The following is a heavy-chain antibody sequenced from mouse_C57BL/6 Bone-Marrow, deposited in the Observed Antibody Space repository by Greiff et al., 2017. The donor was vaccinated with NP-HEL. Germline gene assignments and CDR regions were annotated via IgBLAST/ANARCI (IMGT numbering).Heavy chain of an antibody. CDR2: INPYNGGT. J-gene: IGHJ2*01. Sequence: EVQLQQSGPVLVKPGASVKMSCKASGYTFTDYYMNWVKQSHGKSLEWIGVINPYNGGTSYNQKFKGTATLTVDKSSSTAYMEHNSLTSEDSADYYCARGELLRSHYDYWGKGSTRTDST. V-gene: IGHV1-19*01. CDR3: ARGELLRSHYDY. CDR1: GYTFTDYY. D-gene: IGHD1-1*01.